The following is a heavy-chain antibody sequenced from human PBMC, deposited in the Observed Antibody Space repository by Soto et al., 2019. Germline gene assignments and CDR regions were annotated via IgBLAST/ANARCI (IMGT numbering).Heavy chain of an antibody. CDR3: ATFTFGGVDD. CDR1: GFSISTYA. J-gene: IGHJ4*02. V-gene: IGHV3-33*01. Sequence: QVHLEESGGGVVQPGRSLRLSCVASGFSISTYAMQWVRQAPGKGLEWVAVIWYDGSNKKYVDSVKGRFTISRDNSKNTLYLQMNSLRVDDTAVYSCATFTFGGVDDWGQGTLVTVSS. D-gene: IGHD3-16*01. CDR2: IWYDGSNK.